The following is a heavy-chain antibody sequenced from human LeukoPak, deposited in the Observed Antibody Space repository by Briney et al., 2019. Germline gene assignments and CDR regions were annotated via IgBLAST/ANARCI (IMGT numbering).Heavy chain of an antibody. Sequence: GGSLRLSCAASGFTVSSNYMSWVRQAPGKGLEWVSVIYSGGSTYYADSVKGRFTISRHNSKNTLYLQMNSLRAEDTAVYYCARVEVPAAFDYWGQETLVTVSS. CDR2: IYSGGST. D-gene: IGHD2-2*01. CDR1: GFTVSSNY. V-gene: IGHV3-53*04. J-gene: IGHJ4*02. CDR3: ARVEVPAAFDY.